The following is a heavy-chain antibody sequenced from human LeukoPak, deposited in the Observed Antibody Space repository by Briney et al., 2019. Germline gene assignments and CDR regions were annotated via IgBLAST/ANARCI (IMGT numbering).Heavy chain of an antibody. J-gene: IGHJ4*02. CDR1: GFTFSSYG. V-gene: IGHV3-23*01. D-gene: IGHD4-11*01. CDR3: AKSDYNRFDY. CDR2: ISGSGDST. Sequence: PGGSLRLSCAASGFTFSSYGMSWVRQAPGKGLEWVAAISGSGDSTYYAEDSVKGRFTISRDNSKNTLYLQMNSLRAEDTAVYYCAKSDYNRFDYWGQGTLVTVSS.